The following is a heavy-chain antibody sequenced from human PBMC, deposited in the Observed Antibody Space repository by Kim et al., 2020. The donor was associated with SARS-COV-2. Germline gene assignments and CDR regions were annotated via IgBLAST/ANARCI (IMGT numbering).Heavy chain of an antibody. V-gene: IGHV3-9*01. J-gene: IGHJ3*02. Sequence: GGSLRLSCAASGFTFDDYAMHWVRQAPGKGLEWVSGISWNSGSIGYADSVKGRVTISRDNAKNSLYLQMNSLRAEDTALYYCAKDNVGGYSYGIFDAFDIWGQGTMVTVSS. CDR2: ISWNSGSI. CDR3: AKDNVGGYSYGIFDAFDI. CDR1: GFTFDDYA. D-gene: IGHD5-18*01.